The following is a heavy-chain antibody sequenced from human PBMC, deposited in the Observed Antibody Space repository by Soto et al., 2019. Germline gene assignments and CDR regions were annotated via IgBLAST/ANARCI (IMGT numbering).Heavy chain of an antibody. D-gene: IGHD3-10*01. J-gene: IGHJ4*02. CDR1: GGTFSSYT. CDR2: LIPILGIA. CDR3: ARGGEENYFDY. V-gene: IGHV1-69*02. Sequence: QVQLVQSGAEVKKPGSSGKVSCQASGGTFSSYTISWVRQAPGQGLEWMGRLIPILGIANYAQKFQGRVTITADKRQSTAYMELSSLRSENTAVYCCARGGEENYFDYWGQGTLVTVS.